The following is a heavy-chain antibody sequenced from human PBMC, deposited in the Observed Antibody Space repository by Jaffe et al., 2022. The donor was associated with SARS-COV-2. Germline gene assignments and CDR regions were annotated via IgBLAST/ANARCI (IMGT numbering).Heavy chain of an antibody. CDR2: VYYSGST. CDR1: GGSISSDNYY. J-gene: IGHJ6*02. CDR3: ARSRGGGWFRYGLDV. V-gene: IGHV4-39*01. D-gene: IGHD6-19*01. Sequence: QLQLQESGPGLVKPSETLSLTCTVSGGSISSDNYYWGWIRQPPGKGLEWIGSVYYSGSTYYNPSLKSRVTISVDTSKNQFSLMLSSVTATDTAVYYCARSRGGGWFRYGLDVWGQGTTVTVSS.